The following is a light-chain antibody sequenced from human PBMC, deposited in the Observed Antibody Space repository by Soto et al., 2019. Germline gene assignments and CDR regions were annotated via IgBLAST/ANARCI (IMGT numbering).Light chain of an antibody. Sequence: QSALTQPASVSGSPGQSITFSCTGTSSDVGGYNYVSWYQQHPGKAPKLMIYEVSNRPSGVSNRFSGSKSGNTASLTISGLQAEDEADYYCSSYTSSSPVVFGGGTKLTVL. J-gene: IGLJ2*01. CDR2: EVS. V-gene: IGLV2-14*01. CDR3: SSYTSSSPVV. CDR1: SSDVGGYNY.